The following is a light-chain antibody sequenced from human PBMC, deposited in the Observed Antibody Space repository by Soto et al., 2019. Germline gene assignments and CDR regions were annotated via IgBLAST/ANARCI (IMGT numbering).Light chain of an antibody. V-gene: IGLV2-8*01. Sequence: QSALTQPPSASGSPGQSVTISCTGTSSDVGGYNYVSWYQQHPGKAPKLMIYEVSKRPSGVPDRFSGSKSGNTAALTVSGVQAEDEADYYCISYAGSNNFVFGTGTKLTVL. CDR3: ISYAGSNNFV. CDR1: SSDVGGYNY. J-gene: IGLJ1*01. CDR2: EVS.